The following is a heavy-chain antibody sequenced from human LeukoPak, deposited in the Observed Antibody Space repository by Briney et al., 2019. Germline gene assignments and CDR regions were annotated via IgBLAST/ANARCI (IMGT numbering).Heavy chain of an antibody. J-gene: IGHJ4*02. Sequence: SETLSLTCTVSGGSISSYFWSWIRQPPGKGLEWIGYTYYSGSTNYNPSLKSRVTISVDTSKKQFSLKLNSVTAADTAVYYCARWGVLSPGWYEGYYFDYWGQGTLVTVSS. V-gene: IGHV4-59*01. D-gene: IGHD6-19*01. CDR2: TYYSGST. CDR3: ARWGVLSPGWYEGYYFDY. CDR1: GGSISSYF.